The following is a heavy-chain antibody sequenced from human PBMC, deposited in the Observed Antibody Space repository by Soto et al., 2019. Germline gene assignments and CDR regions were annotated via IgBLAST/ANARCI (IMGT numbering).Heavy chain of an antibody. CDR2: MNPSSGNT. J-gene: IGHJ4*02. CDR3: ARQHKYSSTWYY. V-gene: IGHV1-8*01. CDR1: GYTLSSYD. D-gene: IGHD6-13*01. Sequence: QVQLVQSGAEVKKPGASVKVSCKTSGYTLSSYDINWVRQATGHGLEWMGWMNPSSGNTGYAQKFQGRVTMNTNTSISTAYMELSSLRSEDTAVYYCARQHKYSSTWYYWGQGTLVTVSS.